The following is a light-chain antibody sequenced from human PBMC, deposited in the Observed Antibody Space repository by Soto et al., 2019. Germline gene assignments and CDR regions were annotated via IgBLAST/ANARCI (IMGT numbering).Light chain of an antibody. CDR3: QQYNSYWT. Sequence: IQMTQSPSSGSAAVGDREVISSRASLTISSWVAWYQQIPGKAPKLLIYKASTLKSGVPSRFSGGGSGTEFTLTISSLQSDDFATYYGQQYNSYWTFGQGTKVDI. CDR2: KAS. J-gene: IGKJ1*01. CDR1: LTISSW. V-gene: IGKV1-5*03.